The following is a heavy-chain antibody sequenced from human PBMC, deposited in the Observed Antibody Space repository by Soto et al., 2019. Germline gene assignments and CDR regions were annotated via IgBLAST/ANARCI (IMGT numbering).Heavy chain of an antibody. CDR2: ISYDGSNK. CDR3: AKDGRITMVRGVSAFDI. V-gene: IGHV3-30*18. J-gene: IGHJ3*02. CDR1: GFTFSSYG. D-gene: IGHD3-10*01. Sequence: GGSLRLCCAASGFTFSSYGMHWVRQAPGKGLEWVAVISYDGSNKYYADSVKGRFTISRDNSKNTLYLQMNSLRAEDTAVYYCAKDGRITMVRGVSAFDIWGQGTMVTVSS.